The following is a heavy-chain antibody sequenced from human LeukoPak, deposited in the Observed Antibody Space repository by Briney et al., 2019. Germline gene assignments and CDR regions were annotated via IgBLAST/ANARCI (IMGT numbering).Heavy chain of an antibody. CDR1: GYTFTGYY. V-gene: IGHV1-2*02. Sequence: ASVNVSCKASGYTFTGYYIHWVRQAPGQGLEWMGWINPNSGGDGGTNYAQKFQGRVTMNRDTSISTAYMELSRLRSDDTAVYYCVRDIQDSFYFDYWGQGTLVTVSS. CDR2: INPNSGGDGGT. J-gene: IGHJ4*02. D-gene: IGHD1-1*01. CDR3: VRDIQDSFYFDY.